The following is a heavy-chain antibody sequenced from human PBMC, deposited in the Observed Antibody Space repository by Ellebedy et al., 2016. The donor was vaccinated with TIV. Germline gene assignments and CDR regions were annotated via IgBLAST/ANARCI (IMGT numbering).Heavy chain of an antibody. J-gene: IGHJ5*02. CDR2: ISKDGGNT. D-gene: IGHD2-8*02. CDR3: APVHGTGWLDP. Sequence: GESLKISCSVSGFIFSSYSMHWVRQAPGQGLEYVSAISKDGGNTYYSDSVKGRFTISRDNSRNTLYLQMNSLRTDDTAIYHCAPVHGTGWLDPWGQGTLVTVSS. CDR1: GFIFSSYS. V-gene: IGHV3-64D*06.